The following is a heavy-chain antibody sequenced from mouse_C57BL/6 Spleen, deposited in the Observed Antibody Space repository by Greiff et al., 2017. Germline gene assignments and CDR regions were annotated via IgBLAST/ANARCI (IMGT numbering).Heavy chain of an antibody. J-gene: IGHJ2*01. Sequence: QVQLQQPGAELVKPGASVKLSCKASGYTFTSYWMQWVKQRPGQGLEWIGEIDPSDSYTNYNQKFKGKATLTVDTSSSTAYMQLSSLTSEDSAVYYCAGGLYYGSRFDYWGQGTTLTVSS. CDR3: AGGLYYGSRFDY. CDR1: GYTFTSYW. V-gene: IGHV1-50*01. CDR2: IDPSDSYT. D-gene: IGHD1-1*01.